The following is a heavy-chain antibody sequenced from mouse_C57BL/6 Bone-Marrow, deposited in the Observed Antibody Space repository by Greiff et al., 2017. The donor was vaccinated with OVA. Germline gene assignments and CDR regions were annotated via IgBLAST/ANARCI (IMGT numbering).Heavy chain of an antibody. CDR2: IYPRSGNT. CDR1: GYTFTSYG. CDR3: ARKDFYYGDWFAY. V-gene: IGHV1-81*01. Sequence: VQLQQSGAELARPGASVKLSCKASGYTFTSYGISWVKQRPGQGLEWIGEIYPRSGNTYYKEKFKGKSTLTADKSSSTAYMELRSLTSEDSAVYFCARKDFYYGDWFAYWGQGTLVTVSA. J-gene: IGHJ3*01. D-gene: IGHD1-1*02.